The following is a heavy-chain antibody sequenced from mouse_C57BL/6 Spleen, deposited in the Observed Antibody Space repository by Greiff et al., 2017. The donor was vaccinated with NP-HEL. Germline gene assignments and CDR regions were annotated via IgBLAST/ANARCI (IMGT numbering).Heavy chain of an antibody. Sequence: QVQLQQPGTELVKPVSSVSLSLYTSGYTFTSYWMHWVKQRPGQGLEWIGNINPSNGGILDNEKFKIKATLTVDKSSGTAYMQLSSLPSEDSAVYYCATHYFGSSDGYFDYWGQGAPLTVSS. CDR2: INPSNGGI. V-gene: IGHV1-53*01. CDR1: GYTFTSYW. D-gene: IGHD1-1*01. J-gene: IGHJ2*01. CDR3: ATHYFGSSDGYFDY.